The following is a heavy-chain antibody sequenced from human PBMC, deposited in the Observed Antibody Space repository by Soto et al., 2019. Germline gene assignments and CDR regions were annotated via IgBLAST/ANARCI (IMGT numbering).Heavy chain of an antibody. CDR3: ARDARIAVAGTLYYYGMDV. CDR2: IIPIFGTA. D-gene: IGHD6-19*01. V-gene: IGHV1-69*01. J-gene: IGHJ6*02. CDR1: GGTFSSYA. Sequence: QVQLVKSGAEVKKPGSSVKVSCKASGGTFSSYAISWVRQAPGQGLEWMGGIIPIFGTANYAQKFQGRVTITADESTSTAYMELSSLRSEDTAVYYCARDARIAVAGTLYYYGMDVWGQGTTVTVSS.